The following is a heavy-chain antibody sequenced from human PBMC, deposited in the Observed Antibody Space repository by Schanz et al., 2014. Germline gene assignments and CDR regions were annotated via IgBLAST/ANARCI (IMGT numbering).Heavy chain of an antibody. V-gene: IGHV3-33*08. CDR2: IRYDGSNQ. J-gene: IGHJ4*02. CDR3: AISWELLFE. CDR1: GFTFDDHA. D-gene: IGHD1-26*01. Sequence: VQLVESGGGLVQPGRSLRLSCAASGFTFDDHAMHWVRQVPGKGLEWVAFIRYDGSNQYYADSVKGRFTISRDSPKNRLYLQMNSLRAEDTAVYYCAISWELLFEWGQGTLVTVS.